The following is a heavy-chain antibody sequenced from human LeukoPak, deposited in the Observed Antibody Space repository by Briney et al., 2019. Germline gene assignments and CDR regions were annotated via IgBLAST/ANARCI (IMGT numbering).Heavy chain of an antibody. Sequence: GGSLRLSCVASGFTFSSYSMSWVRQAPGKGLEWISYIGPTNNIYYADSVKGRFAISRDNDKNSLYLQMSCLRDEDTALYYCARDKDYGFDYWGQGTLVTVSS. CDR2: IGPTNNI. CDR3: ARDKDYGFDY. J-gene: IGHJ4*02. V-gene: IGHV3-48*02. D-gene: IGHD4-17*01. CDR1: GFTFSSYS.